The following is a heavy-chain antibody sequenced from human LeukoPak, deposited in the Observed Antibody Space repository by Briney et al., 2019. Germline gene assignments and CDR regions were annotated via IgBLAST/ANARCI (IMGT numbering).Heavy chain of an antibody. Sequence: GGSLRPSCAASGFTFSSYGMHWVRQAPGKGLEWVAFIRYDGSNKYYADSVKGRFTISRDNSENTLYLQMNSLRAEDTAVYYCAKDRGTAMTPYYFDYWGQGTLVTVSS. J-gene: IGHJ4*02. CDR1: GFTFSSYG. V-gene: IGHV3-30*02. D-gene: IGHD5-18*01. CDR2: IRYDGSNK. CDR3: AKDRGTAMTPYYFDY.